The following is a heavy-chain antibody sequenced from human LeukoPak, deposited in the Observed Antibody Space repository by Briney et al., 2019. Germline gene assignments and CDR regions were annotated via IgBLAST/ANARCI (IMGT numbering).Heavy chain of an antibody. CDR3: ARWADKSSSSSRVAFDI. Sequence: PSETLSLTCTVSGGSISGYYWSWIRQPAGKGLEWIGRVYTSGSTNYNPSLKSRVIMSVDTSKNQFSLNLTSVTAADTAVYYCARWADKSSSSSRVAFDIWGQGTMVTVSS. CDR1: GGSISGYY. D-gene: IGHD6-6*01. V-gene: IGHV4-4*07. CDR2: VYTSGST. J-gene: IGHJ3*02.